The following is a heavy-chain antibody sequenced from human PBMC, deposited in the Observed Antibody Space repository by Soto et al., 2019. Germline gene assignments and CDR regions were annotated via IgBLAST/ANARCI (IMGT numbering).Heavy chain of an antibody. CDR3: AIQDCTNDVCLEVAVNVGGVLEY. CDR1: GFTFSKYW. D-gene: IGHD2-8*01. Sequence: EVQLVESGGGLVQPGKALRLSCAASGFTFSKYWMHWVRQAPGKGPVWVSYISGDGTTTDYADSVKGRFTISRDNANNTLYLQMDSLRVEDTAVYYCAIQDCTNDVCLEVAVNVGGVLEYWGQGAQVTVTS. CDR2: ISGDGTTT. J-gene: IGHJ4*02. V-gene: IGHV3-74*01.